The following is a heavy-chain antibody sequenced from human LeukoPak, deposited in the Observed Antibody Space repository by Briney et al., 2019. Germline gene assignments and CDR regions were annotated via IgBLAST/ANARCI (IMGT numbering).Heavy chain of an antibody. CDR3: ARREYCSSTSCYYFDY. CDR2: IYPGDSDT. V-gene: IGHV5-51*01. Sequence: GESLKISCKGSGYSFASYWIGWVRQVPGKGLEWMGIIYPGDSDTRYSPSFQGQVTISVDKSISTAYLQWSSLKASDTAMYYCARREYCSSTSCYYFDYWGQGTLVTVSS. CDR1: GYSFASYW. D-gene: IGHD2-2*01. J-gene: IGHJ4*02.